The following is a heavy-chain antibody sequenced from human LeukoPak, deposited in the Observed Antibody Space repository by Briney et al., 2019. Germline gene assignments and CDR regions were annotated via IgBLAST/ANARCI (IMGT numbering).Heavy chain of an antibody. CDR3: AKDAADECYFDY. D-gene: IGHD3-3*01. CDR2: ISYDGSNK. J-gene: IGHJ4*02. V-gene: IGHV3-30*05. CDR1: GFTFSSYG. Sequence: GGSLRLSCAASGFTFSSYGMHWVRQAPGKGLEWVVVISYDGSNKYYADSVKGRFTISRDNSKNTLYLQMNSLRAEGTAVYYCAKDAADECYFDYWGQGTLVTVSS.